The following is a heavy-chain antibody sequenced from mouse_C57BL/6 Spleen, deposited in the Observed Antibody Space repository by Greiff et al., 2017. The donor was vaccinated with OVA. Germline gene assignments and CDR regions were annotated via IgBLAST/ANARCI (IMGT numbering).Heavy chain of an antibody. V-gene: IGHV5-17*01. CDR3: ARRRGNYEHAMDY. CDR1: GFTFSDYG. J-gene: IGHJ4*01. Sequence: EVKLMESGGGLVKPGGSLKLSCAASGFTFSDYGMHWVRQAPEKGLEWVAYISSGSSTIYYADTVKGRFTISRDNAKNTLFLQRTSLRSEDTAMYYCARRRGNYEHAMDYWGQGTSVTVSS. CDR2: ISSGSSTI. D-gene: IGHD2-1*01.